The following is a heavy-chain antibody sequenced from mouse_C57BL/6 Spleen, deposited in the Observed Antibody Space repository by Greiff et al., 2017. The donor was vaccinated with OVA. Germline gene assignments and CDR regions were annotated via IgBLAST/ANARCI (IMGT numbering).Heavy chain of an antibody. Sequence: VQLQQPGAELVRPGSSVKLSCKASGYTFTSYWMHWVKQRPIQGLEWIGNIDPSDSETHYNQKFKDKATLTVDKSSSTAYMQLSSLTSEDSAVYYCARKNYYGDYAMDYRGQGTSVTVSS. D-gene: IGHD1-1*01. V-gene: IGHV1-52*01. CDR1: GYTFTSYW. J-gene: IGHJ4*01. CDR2: IDPSDSET. CDR3: ARKNYYGDYAMDY.